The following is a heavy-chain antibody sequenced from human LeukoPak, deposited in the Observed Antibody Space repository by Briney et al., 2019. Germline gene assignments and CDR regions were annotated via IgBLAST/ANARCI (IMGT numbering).Heavy chain of an antibody. CDR3: ARGGGLLSSWYSY. CDR2: IQQGGSEE. Sequence: GGSLRLSCVASGFTFNTYCMSWVRQAPGKGLEWVANIQQGGSEEHYVDSVRGRFTISRDNAKNSLYLQMNSLRAEDTAVYYCARGGGLLSSWYSYWGQGTLVTVSS. D-gene: IGHD6-13*01. V-gene: IGHV3-7*01. CDR1: GFTFNTYC. J-gene: IGHJ4*02.